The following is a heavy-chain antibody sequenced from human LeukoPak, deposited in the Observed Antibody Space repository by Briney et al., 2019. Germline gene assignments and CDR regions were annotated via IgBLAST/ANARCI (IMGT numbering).Heavy chain of an antibody. CDR2: IYYSGST. J-gene: IGHJ4*02. V-gene: IGHV4-39*07. Sequence: PSETLSLTCTVSGGSISSSSYYWGWIRQPPGKGLEWIGSIYYSGSTYYNPSLKSRVTISVDTSKNQFSLKLSSVTAADTAVYYCARDLSGSSNWGQGTLVTVSS. CDR3: ARDLSGSSN. CDR1: GGSISSSSYY. D-gene: IGHD3-10*01.